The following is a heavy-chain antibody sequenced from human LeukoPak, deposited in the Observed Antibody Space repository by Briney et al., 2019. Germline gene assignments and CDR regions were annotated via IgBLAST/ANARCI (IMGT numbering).Heavy chain of an antibody. CDR3: AKAFFGAFDI. V-gene: IGHV3-74*01. J-gene: IGHJ3*02. Sequence: PGGSLRLSCAASGFTFTNYWMHWVRQAPGKGLVWVSRIDIDGTGTSYADSVKGRFTISRDNAKNSLHLQMNSLRPEDTALYYCAKAFFGAFDIWGQGTMVTVSS. CDR2: IDIDGTGT. CDR1: GFTFTNYW. D-gene: IGHD3-16*01.